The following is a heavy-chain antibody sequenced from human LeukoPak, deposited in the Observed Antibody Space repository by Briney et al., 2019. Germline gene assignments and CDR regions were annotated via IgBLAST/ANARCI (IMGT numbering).Heavy chain of an antibody. CDR2: IFHSGTT. Sequence: SETLSLTCTVTGGSIIDNSFYWGWIRQPPGKGLEWIGRIFHSGTTNYNPSLERRVTIAVDTSKNQFSLRLTSVTAADTALYYCARLTDSWGQGTLVTISS. V-gene: IGHV4-39*01. CDR3: ARLTDS. J-gene: IGHJ4*02. CDR1: GGSIIDNSFY.